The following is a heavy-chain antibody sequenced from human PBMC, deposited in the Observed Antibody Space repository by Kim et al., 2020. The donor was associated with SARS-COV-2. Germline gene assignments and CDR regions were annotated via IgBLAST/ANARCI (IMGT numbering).Heavy chain of an antibody. V-gene: IGHV5-10-1*01. CDR3: ARSGWYPLYY. CDR2: T. Sequence: TNYSPSFQGHVTISADKSISTAYLQWSSLKASDTAMYYCARSGWYPLYYWGQGTLVTVSS. J-gene: IGHJ4*02. D-gene: IGHD6-19*01.